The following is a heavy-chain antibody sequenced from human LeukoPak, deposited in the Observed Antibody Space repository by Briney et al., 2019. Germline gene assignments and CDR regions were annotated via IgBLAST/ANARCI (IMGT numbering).Heavy chain of an antibody. D-gene: IGHD6-13*01. Sequence: GGSLRLSCAASGFTFSSYWMHWVRQAPGKGLVWVSRINSDGSSTSYADSVKGRFTISRDNAKNTLYLQMNSLRAEDTAVNYCARDSSSWYWQAGNWFDPWGQGTLVTVSS. CDR3: ARDSSSWYWQAGNWFDP. CDR2: INSDGSST. J-gene: IGHJ5*02. CDR1: GFTFSSYW. V-gene: IGHV3-74*01.